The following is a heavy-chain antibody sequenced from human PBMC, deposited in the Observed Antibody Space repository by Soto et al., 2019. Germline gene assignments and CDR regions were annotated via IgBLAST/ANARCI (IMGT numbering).Heavy chain of an antibody. Sequence: XGSLRLSCAAAGFTFSSYSMNWVRQAPGKGLEWVSSISSSSSYIYYADSVKGRFTISRDNAKNSLYLQMNSLRAEDTAVYYCATLVATISLAEAYYFDYWGQGPLVTVSS. CDR1: GFTFSSYS. CDR3: ATLVATISLAEAYYFDY. D-gene: IGHD5-12*01. CDR2: ISSSSSYI. J-gene: IGHJ4*02. V-gene: IGHV3-21*01.